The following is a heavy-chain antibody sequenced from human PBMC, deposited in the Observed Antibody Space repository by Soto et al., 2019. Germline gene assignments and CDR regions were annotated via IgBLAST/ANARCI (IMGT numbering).Heavy chain of an antibody. CDR1: AFTFSNYA. CDR3: AKGGIGFYSRTSYLYFFYS. V-gene: IGHV3-23*01. Sequence: GSLRLSCAASAFTFSNYAMNWVRQAPGKGLEWVSTISGSADSTYYADSVKGRCTISRDNSKNTLYLQMKSLRAEDTAIYYCAKGGIGFYSRTSYLYFFYSWGQGTLVTGSA. D-gene: IGHD2-2*03. J-gene: IGHJ4*02. CDR2: ISGSADST.